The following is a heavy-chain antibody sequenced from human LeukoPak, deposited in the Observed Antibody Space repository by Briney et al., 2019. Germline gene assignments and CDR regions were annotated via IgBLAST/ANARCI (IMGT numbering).Heavy chain of an antibody. CDR2: IYHSGST. Sequence: PSETLSLTCAVSGYSVSSDNYWVWIRQPPGQGLEWTGVIYHSGSTYYNPSLKSRVTMSLDTSKNQFSLKLSSVTAADTAVYYCARAPRDSSSSNYMRRFDYWGQGTLVTVSS. J-gene: IGHJ4*02. D-gene: IGHD3-22*01. CDR1: GYSVSSDNY. V-gene: IGHV4-38-2*01. CDR3: ARAPRDSSSSNYMRRFDY.